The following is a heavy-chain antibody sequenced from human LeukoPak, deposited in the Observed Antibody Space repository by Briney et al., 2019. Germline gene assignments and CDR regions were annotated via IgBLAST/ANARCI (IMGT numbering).Heavy chain of an antibody. Sequence: ASVKVSCKASGYSFTDYFIHWVRQAPGQGLEWMGWINPNSGGTNYAQKFQGRVTMTRDTSISAAYMELTSLTSDDTAVYFCARGGGGLAYWGPGTLATVSS. CDR3: ARGGGGLAY. V-gene: IGHV1-2*02. CDR2: INPNSGGT. CDR1: GYSFTDYF. J-gene: IGHJ4*02. D-gene: IGHD2-15*01.